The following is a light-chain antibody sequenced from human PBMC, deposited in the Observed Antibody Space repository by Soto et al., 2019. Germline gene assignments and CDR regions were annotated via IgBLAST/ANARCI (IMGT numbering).Light chain of an antibody. CDR2: AAS. CDR3: LQHKSYPLT. CDR1: QDISSY. Sequence: DIPMTQSPSALSASVGDRVTITCRARQDISSYLAWIQQKPGKVPKRLIYAASSLQSGVPAMCSGSGSGTEFTLTISSLQPEDFATYYCLQHKSYPLTFGGGTKVEIK. J-gene: IGKJ4*01. V-gene: IGKV1-17*03.